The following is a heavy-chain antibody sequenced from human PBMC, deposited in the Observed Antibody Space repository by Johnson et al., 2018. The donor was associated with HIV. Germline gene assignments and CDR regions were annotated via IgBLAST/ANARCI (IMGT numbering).Heavy chain of an antibody. CDR1: GFTFSSYG. CDR2: ISYDGSNK. V-gene: IGHV3-30*18. CDR3: AKDWGLLGKDAFDI. J-gene: IGHJ3*02. Sequence: VQLVESGGGVVQPGRSLRLSCAASGFTFSSYGMHWVRQAPGKGLEWVAVISYDGSNKYYADSVKGRFTISRDNSNNTLYLQMNSLRAEDTAVYYCAKDWGLLGKDAFDIWGQGTMVTVSS. D-gene: IGHD3-10*01.